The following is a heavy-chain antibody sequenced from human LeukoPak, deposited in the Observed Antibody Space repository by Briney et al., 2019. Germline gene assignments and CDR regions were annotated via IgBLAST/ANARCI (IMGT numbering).Heavy chain of an antibody. J-gene: IGHJ5*02. CDR3: AKESYSSGWHAVDWFDP. V-gene: IGHV3-23*01. CDR1: GFTFSSYS. CDR2: ISGRGGST. D-gene: IGHD6-19*01. Sequence: PGGSLRLSCAASGFTFSSYSMNWVRQAPGKGLEWVSAISGRGGSTYYADSVKGRFTISRDNSKNTLYLQMNSLRAEDTAVYYCAKESYSSGWHAVDWFDPWAREPWSPSPQ.